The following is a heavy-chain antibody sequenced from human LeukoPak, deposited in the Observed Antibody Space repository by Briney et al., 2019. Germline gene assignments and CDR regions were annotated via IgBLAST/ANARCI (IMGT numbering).Heavy chain of an antibody. CDR1: GYIFTGYY. V-gene: IGHV1-2*02. CDR2: ISPNSGGT. Sequence: ASVKVSCKASGYIFTGYYMHWVRQAPGQGLEWMGWISPNSGGTNYAQKFQGRVTMTRDTSISTAYMELSRLRSDDTAVYYCAKVTVATILNYYDSSGAFDYWGQGTLVTVSS. CDR3: AKVTVATILNYYDSSGAFDY. D-gene: IGHD3-22*01. J-gene: IGHJ4*02.